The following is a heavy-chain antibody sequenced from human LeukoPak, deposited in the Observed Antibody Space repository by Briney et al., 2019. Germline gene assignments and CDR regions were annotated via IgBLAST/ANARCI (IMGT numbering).Heavy chain of an antibody. CDR1: GFTFSDFY. J-gene: IGHJ4*02. V-gene: IGHV3-11*04. CDR2: ISSSGNTI. D-gene: IGHD2-2*01. Sequence: PGGSLRLSCAGSGFTFSDFYMSWVRQAPGKGLEWVSYISSSGNTIYYADSVKGRFTISRDNAKNSLYLQMNSLRAEDTAVYYCARVEGYCSSTSCRGGYFDYWGQGTLVTVSS. CDR3: ARVEGYCSSTSCRGGYFDY.